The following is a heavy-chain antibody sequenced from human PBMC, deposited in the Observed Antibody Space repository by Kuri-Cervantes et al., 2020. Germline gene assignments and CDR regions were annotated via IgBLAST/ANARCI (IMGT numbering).Heavy chain of an antibody. V-gene: IGHV1-69*13. CDR2: IIPIFGTA. CDR1: GGTFSSYA. D-gene: IGHD6-6*01. Sequence: SVKVSCKASGGTFSSYAISWVRQAPGQGLEWMGGIIPIFGTANYAQEFQGRVTITADESTSTAYMELSSLRSDDPAVYYCARDLISVRPGWFGPWGQGTLVTVSS. J-gene: IGHJ5*02. CDR3: ARDLISVRPGWFGP.